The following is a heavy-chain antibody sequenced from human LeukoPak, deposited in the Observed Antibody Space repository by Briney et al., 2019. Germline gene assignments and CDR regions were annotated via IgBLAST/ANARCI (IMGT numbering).Heavy chain of an antibody. J-gene: IGHJ6*04. Sequence: GGSLRLSCAASGFTFDDYAMHWVRQAPGKGLKWVSGISWNSGSIGYADSVKGRFTISRDNAKNSLYLQMNSLRAEDTAVYYCAELGITMIGGVWGKGTTVTISS. CDR1: GFTFDDYA. CDR3: AELGITMIGGV. CDR2: ISWNSGSI. V-gene: IGHV3-9*01. D-gene: IGHD3-10*02.